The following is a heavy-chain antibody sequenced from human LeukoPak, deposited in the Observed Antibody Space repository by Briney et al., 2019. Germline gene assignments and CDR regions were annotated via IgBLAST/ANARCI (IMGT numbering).Heavy chain of an antibody. J-gene: IGHJ4*02. CDR3: ARSGTKTNGFDY. V-gene: IGHV4-59*01. D-gene: IGHD2-8*01. CDR2: IYYSGST. Sequence: RTSETLSLTCTVSGGYISTYYWSWIRQPPGKGLEWIGYIYYSGSTNYSPSLQSRVTISVDTSRNQFSLRLSSVTAADTAMYYCARSGTKTNGFDYWGQGTLVTVSS. CDR1: GGYISTYY.